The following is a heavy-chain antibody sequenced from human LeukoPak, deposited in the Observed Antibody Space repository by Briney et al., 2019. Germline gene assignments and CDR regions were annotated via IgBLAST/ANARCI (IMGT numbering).Heavy chain of an antibody. CDR1: GFTFSSYS. CDR2: ISDDGTNK. CDR3: ARDYFGSGSRIDY. V-gene: IGHV3-30*03. D-gene: IGHD3-10*01. Sequence: GGSLRLSCAASGFTFSSYSMNWVRQAPGMGLEWVTFISDDGTNKYYAGSVKGRFIISRDSSKNTLYVQMNSLRAEDTAVYYCARDYFGSGSRIDYWGQGTRVTVSS. J-gene: IGHJ4*02.